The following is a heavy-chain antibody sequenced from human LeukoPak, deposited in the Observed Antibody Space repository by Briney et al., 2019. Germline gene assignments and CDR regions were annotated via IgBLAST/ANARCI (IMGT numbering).Heavy chain of an antibody. CDR1: GFTFSSYA. CDR3: ASLYGDYGI. CDR2: ISSSSSYI. J-gene: IGHJ4*02. V-gene: IGHV3-21*01. Sequence: RGSLRLSCAASGFTFSSYAMSWVRQAPGKGLEWVSSISSSSSYIYYADSVKGRFTISRDNAKNSLYLQMNSLRAEDTAVYYCASLYGDYGIWGQGTLVTVSS. D-gene: IGHD4-17*01.